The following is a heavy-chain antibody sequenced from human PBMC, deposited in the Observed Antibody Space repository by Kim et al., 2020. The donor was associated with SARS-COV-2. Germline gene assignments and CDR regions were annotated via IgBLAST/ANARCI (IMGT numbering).Heavy chain of an antibody. D-gene: IGHD6-25*01. CDR3: ATDATPGRPYYFDY. V-gene: IGHV1-24*01. Sequence: AKKVQGRVTMTEDTSTDTAYMELSSLRSEDTAVYYCATDATPGRPYYFDYWGQGTLVTVSS. J-gene: IGHJ4*02.